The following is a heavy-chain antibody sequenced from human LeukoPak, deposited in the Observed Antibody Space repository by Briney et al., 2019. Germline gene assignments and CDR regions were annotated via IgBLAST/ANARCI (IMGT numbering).Heavy chain of an antibody. CDR3: ARQEASYSSLDY. CDR2: IYYSGST. J-gene: IGHJ4*02. V-gene: IGHV4-39*01. Sequence: SETLSLTCTVSGGSISSSSYYWGWIRQPSGKGLEWIGSIYYSGSTYYNPSLKSRVTISVDTSKNQLSLKLSSVTAADTAVYYCARQEASYSSLDYWGQGTLVTVSS. CDR1: GGSISSSSYY. D-gene: IGHD6-13*01.